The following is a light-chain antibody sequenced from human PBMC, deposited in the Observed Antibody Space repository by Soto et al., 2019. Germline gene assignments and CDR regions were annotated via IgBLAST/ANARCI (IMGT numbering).Light chain of an antibody. J-gene: IGLJ2*01. CDR2: ANN. CDR3: QSYDISLSASV. Sequence: QSVLTQPPSVSGAPGQRVTISCTGSNSSIGAGYAVHWYQQVPGTAPKLLIYANNIRPSGVPDRLSGSKSGTSASLAITGLQAEDEAFYYCQSYDISLSASVFGGGTKLTVL. CDR1: NSSIGAGYA. V-gene: IGLV1-40*01.